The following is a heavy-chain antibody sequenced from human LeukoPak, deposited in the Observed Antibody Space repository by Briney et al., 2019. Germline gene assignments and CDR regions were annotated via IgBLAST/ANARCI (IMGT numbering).Heavy chain of an antibody. CDR3: AKSNWFDP. CDR1: GFTFSTYA. CDR2: ISIGGNT. V-gene: IGHV3-23*01. Sequence: GGSLRLSCAASGFTFSTYAMTWVRQAPGKGLEWVSAISIGGNTFYADSVKGRFTISRDNAEDTLYLQMNSLRAEDTAVYYCAKSNWFDPWGQGTLVTVSS. J-gene: IGHJ5*02.